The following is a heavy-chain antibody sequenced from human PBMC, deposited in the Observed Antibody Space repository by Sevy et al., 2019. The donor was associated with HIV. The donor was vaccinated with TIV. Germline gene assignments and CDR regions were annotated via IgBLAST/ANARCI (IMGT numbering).Heavy chain of an antibody. V-gene: IGHV4-38-2*02. CDR2: IFHSGRT. CDR3: ARVSGGNADY. Sequence: SETLSLTCSVSNSSISSGYFWAWIRQPPGTGLEWIGSIFHSGRTYYNPSLKSRVTISVDTSKNQFSLRLTSVTAADTAVYYCARVSGGNADYWGQGTLVTVSS. CDR1: NSSISSGYF. D-gene: IGHD2-15*01. J-gene: IGHJ4*02.